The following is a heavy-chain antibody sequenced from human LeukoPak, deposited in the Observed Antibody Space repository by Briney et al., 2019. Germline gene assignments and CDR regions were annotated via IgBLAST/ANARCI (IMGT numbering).Heavy chain of an antibody. CDR3: ARDLENPYYYDSSGYPMAY. CDR2: ISSNGGST. V-gene: IGHV3-64D*06. J-gene: IGHJ4*02. CDR1: GFTFSSYA. Sequence: GGSLRLSCSASGFTFSSYAMHWVRQAPGKGLEYVSAISSNGGSTYYADSVKGRFTISRDNSKNTLYLQISSLRAEDTAVYYCARDLENPYYYDSSGYPMAYWGQGTLVTVSS. D-gene: IGHD3-22*01.